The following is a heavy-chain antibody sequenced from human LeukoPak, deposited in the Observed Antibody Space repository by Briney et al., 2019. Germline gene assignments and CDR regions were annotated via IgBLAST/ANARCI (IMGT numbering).Heavy chain of an antibody. CDR1: GFTFSSYA. J-gene: IGHJ4*02. V-gene: IGHV3-23*01. D-gene: IGHD2-8*01. Sequence: GGSLRLSCEAPGFTFSSYAMTWVRQAPGKGLEWVSSISGSGYYTYYTDSVQGRFTISRDNSKNTLYLKMDSLRAEDTAIYYCAKDGQPSTRSYLCTNGICYQDYWGQGTLVTVSS. CDR2: ISGSGYYT. CDR3: AKDGQPSTRSYLCTNGICYQDY.